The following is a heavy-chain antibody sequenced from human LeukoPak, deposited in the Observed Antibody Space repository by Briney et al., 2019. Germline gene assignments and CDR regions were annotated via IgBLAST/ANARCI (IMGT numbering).Heavy chain of an antibody. J-gene: IGHJ4*02. CDR3: AKAAGVISRFFDS. Sequence: GGSLRPSCAASGFTFSSFGMSWVRQAPGKGLEWVSVIGVDGVTTVCADSVKGRFTISRDNSKDTLYLQMNSLRAEDTAVYYCAKAAGVISRFFDSWGQGTLVTASS. D-gene: IGHD3-10*01. CDR2: IGVDGVTT. CDR1: GFTFSSFG. V-gene: IGHV3-23*01.